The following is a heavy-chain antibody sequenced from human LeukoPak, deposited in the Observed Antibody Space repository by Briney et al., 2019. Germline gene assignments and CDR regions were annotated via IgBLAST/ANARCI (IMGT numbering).Heavy chain of an antibody. CDR1: GFSFSDYY. CDR2: ISSSGSTI. CDR3: ASMYYYDSRENRDY. Sequence: GGSLRLSCAASGFSFSDYYMSWIRQAPGKGLEWVSYISSSGSTIYYADSVKGRFTISRDNAKNSLYLQMNSLRAEDTAVYYCASMYYYDSRENRDYWGQGTLVTVSS. J-gene: IGHJ4*02. V-gene: IGHV3-11*01. D-gene: IGHD3-22*01.